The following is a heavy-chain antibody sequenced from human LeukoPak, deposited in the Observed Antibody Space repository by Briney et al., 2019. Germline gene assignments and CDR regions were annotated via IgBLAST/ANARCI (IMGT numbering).Heavy chain of an antibody. J-gene: IGHJ4*02. Sequence: GRSLRLSCAASGFTFSSYAMHWVRQAPGKGLEWVAVISYDGSNKYYADSVKGRFTISRDNSKNTLYLQMNSLRAEDTAVYYCATPLYYYDSSGSSDYYFDYWGQGTLVTVSS. V-gene: IGHV3-30-3*01. D-gene: IGHD3-22*01. CDR1: GFTFSSYA. CDR2: ISYDGSNK. CDR3: ATPLYYYDSSGSSDYYFDY.